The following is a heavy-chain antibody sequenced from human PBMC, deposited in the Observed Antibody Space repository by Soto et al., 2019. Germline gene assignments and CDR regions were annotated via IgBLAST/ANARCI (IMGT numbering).Heavy chain of an antibody. Sequence: EVQLVESGGGWVQPGRSLRLSCAASGFTFDDFAMHWVRQAPGRGLEWVSGINWSGGSSGYSDSVKGRFTISRDNAKNSLYLEMNSLRVEDTALFYCVKANDQQLVEGGPFDMWGQGTMVTVSS. J-gene: IGHJ3*02. CDR2: INWSGGSS. CDR1: GFTFDDFA. V-gene: IGHV3-9*01. CDR3: VKANDQQLVEGGPFDM. D-gene: IGHD6-13*01.